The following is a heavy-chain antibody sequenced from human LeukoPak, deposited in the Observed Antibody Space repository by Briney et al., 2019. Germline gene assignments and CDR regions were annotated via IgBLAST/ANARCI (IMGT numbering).Heavy chain of an antibody. J-gene: IGHJ6*03. Sequence: ASVKVSCKASGYTFTNYYMNWVRRAPGQGLEWMGMINPSAGSTYYAQTFQGRVTMTRDVSASTVFMELGSLRSEDTAVYYCARGELLGSSSYYYYYYYMDVWAKGPRSPSP. V-gene: IGHV1-46*01. CDR1: GYTFTNYY. CDR3: ARGELLGSSSYYYYYYYMDV. CDR2: INPSAGST. D-gene: IGHD6-6*01.